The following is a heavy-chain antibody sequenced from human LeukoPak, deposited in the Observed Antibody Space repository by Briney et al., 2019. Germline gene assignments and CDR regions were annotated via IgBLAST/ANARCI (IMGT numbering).Heavy chain of an antibody. CDR2: INPNSGGT. J-gene: IGHJ4*02. CDR3: ARGRWNDPSGPYDY. D-gene: IGHD1-1*01. V-gene: IGHV1-2*02. Sequence: ASVEVSCKASVYTFTGYYIHWVRQAPGQGLEWMGWINPNSGGTNYAQKFQGRVTMTRDTSISTAYMELSRLTSDDTAVYYCARGRWNDPSGPYDYWGQGTLVTVSS. CDR1: VYTFTGYY.